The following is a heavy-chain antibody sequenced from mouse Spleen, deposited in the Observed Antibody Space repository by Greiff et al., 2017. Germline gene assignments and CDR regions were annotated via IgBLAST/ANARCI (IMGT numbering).Heavy chain of an antibody. Sequence: EVKLQESGPGLVKPSQSLSLTCSVTGYSITSGYYWNWIRQFPGNKLEWMGYISYDGSNNYNPSLKNRISITRDTSKNQFFLKLNSVTTEDTATYYCASGDGSSWFAYWGQGTLVTVSA. CDR1: GYSITSGYY. V-gene: IGHV3-6*01. CDR2: ISYDGSN. CDR3: ASGDGSSWFAY. D-gene: IGHD1-1*01. J-gene: IGHJ3*01.